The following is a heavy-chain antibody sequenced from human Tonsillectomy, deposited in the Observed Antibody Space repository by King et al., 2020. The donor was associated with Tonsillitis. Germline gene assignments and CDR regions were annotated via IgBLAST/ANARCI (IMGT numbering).Heavy chain of an antibody. CDR3: AKDPPLDYGMDV. V-gene: IGHV3-23*04. J-gene: IGHJ6*02. Sequence: DVQLVESGGGLVQPGGSLRLSCAASGFTFSNYAMCWVRQAPGKGLEWVSTISGTSISTYYADSVEGRFTISRDNSKNTLYLQMNSLRAEDTAIYYCAKDPPLDYGMDVWGQGTTVTVSS. CDR1: GFTFSNYA. CDR2: ISGTSIST.